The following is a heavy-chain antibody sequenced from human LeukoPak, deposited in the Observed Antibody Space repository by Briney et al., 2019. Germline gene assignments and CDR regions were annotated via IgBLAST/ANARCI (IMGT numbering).Heavy chain of an antibody. D-gene: IGHD2-15*01. CDR2: IYSGGST. CDR1: GFTVSNNY. CDR3: ARQVIALGAFDI. Sequence: GGSLTLSCAASGFTVSNNYMRWVRQAPGKGLEWVSVIYSGGSTYYADSVKGRFTISRDNSKNTLYLQMNSLRAEDTAVYYCARQVIALGAFDIWGQGTMVTISS. J-gene: IGHJ3*02. V-gene: IGHV3-66*04.